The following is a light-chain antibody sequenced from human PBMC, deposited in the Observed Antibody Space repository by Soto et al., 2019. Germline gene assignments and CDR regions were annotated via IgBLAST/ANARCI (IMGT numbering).Light chain of an antibody. V-gene: IGLV1-40*01. CDR3: QSYDRSLSGSGV. CDR2: GNS. CDR1: SSNIGAGYD. Sequence: QSVLTQPPSVSGAPGQRVTISCTGSSSNIGAGYDVHWYQQFPGKAPKVLIYGNSIRPSGVPDRFSGSKSGTSASLAITGLQAEDEADYYCQSYDRSLSGSGVFGGGTKLTVL. J-gene: IGLJ2*01.